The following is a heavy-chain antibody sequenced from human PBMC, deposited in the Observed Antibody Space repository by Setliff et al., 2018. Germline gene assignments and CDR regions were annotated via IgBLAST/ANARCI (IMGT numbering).Heavy chain of an antibody. CDR3: ARGGTYRYFDY. CDR1: GDSINNFY. Sequence: SETLSLTCTVSGDSINNFYWTWIRQPPGKGLEWIGQIYTSWSTNYNPSLKSRVTISLDTSKNLFSLKLSSVTAADTAVYYCARGGTYRYFDYWGQGTLVTVSS. CDR2: IYTSWST. V-gene: IGHV4-4*09. J-gene: IGHJ4*02.